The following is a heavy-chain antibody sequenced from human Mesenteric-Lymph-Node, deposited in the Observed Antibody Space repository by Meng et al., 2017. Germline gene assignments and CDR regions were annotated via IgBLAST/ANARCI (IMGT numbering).Heavy chain of an antibody. J-gene: IGHJ4*02. CDR1: GYTLTDFF. V-gene: IGHV1-46*01. CDR2: INCYTSGT. CDR3: AREKSPGHFDY. Sequence: QVHVVHAGAEVMNRGSSLMMFCRTAGYTLTDFFLRWVRQAPGQGLEWLGTINCYTSGTAYARKFQGRITLTKDTSTTTVYMDLGSLGSDDTAFYYCAREKSPGHFDYFGQGILVTVSS.